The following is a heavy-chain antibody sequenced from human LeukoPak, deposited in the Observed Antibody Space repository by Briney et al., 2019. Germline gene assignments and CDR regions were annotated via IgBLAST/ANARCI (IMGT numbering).Heavy chain of an antibody. CDR3: ARDYDFWSGYYFDY. CDR2: INPNSGGT. Sequence: ASVKVSCKASGYTFTGYYMHWVRQAPGQGLEWMGWINPNSGGTNYAQKLQGRVTMTRDTSISTAYMELSRLRSDDTAVYYCARDYDFWSGYYFDYWGQGTLVTVSS. J-gene: IGHJ4*02. V-gene: IGHV1-2*02. CDR1: GYTFTGYY. D-gene: IGHD3-3*01.